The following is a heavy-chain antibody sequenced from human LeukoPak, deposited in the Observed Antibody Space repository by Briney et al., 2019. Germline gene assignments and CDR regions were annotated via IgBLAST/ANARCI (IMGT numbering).Heavy chain of an antibody. D-gene: IGHD3-3*01. CDR1: GGTFSSYA. Sequence: SVKVSCKASGGTFSSYALSWVRQAPGQGLEWMGGIIPIFGTANYAQKFQGRVTITTDESTSTAYMELSSLRSEDMAVYYCARAPLESYYNYYMDVWGKGTTVTVSS. CDR3: ARAPLESYYNYYMDV. CDR2: IIPIFGTA. J-gene: IGHJ6*03. V-gene: IGHV1-69*05.